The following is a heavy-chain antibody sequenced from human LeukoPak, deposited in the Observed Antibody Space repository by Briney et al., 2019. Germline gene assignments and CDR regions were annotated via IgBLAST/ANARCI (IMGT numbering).Heavy chain of an antibody. CDR1: GFTFSSYA. J-gene: IGHJ4*02. Sequence: PGGSLRLSCAASGFTFSSYAMHWVRQAPGKGLEWVAVISYDGSNKYYADSVKGRFTISRDNSKNTLYLQMNSLRAEDTAVYYCARGSMVRGVIGARILDYWGQGTLVTVSS. CDR3: ARGSMVRGVIGARILDY. V-gene: IGHV3-30*04. CDR2: ISYDGSNK. D-gene: IGHD3-10*01.